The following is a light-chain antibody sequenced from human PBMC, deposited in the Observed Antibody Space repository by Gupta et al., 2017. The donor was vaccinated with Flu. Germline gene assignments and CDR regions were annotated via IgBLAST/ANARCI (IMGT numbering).Light chain of an antibody. Sequence: QSVLGSHGFNYLHRCVQKSGQSPQFLIYWGSIRAPGVPDRVSGSASGTDFTLRLNRVEAEDAGVYYSMQGLKTPQTFGQGTKVESK. CDR1: QSVLGSHGFNY. V-gene: IGKV2-28*01. J-gene: IGKJ1*01. CDR3: MQGLKTPQT. CDR2: WGS.